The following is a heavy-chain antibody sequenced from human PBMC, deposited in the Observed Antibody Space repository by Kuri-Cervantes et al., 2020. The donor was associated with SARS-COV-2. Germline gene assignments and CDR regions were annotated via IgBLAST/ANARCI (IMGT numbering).Heavy chain of an antibody. CDR1: GFTFSSYS. V-gene: IGHV3-48*01. CDR3: AREVTIFGAVSRGFDP. J-gene: IGHJ5*02. Sequence: GESLKISCAASGFTFSSYSMNWVRQAPGKGLEWVSYISSSSSTIYYADSVKGRFTISRDNAKNSLYLQMNSLRAEDTAVYCCAREVTIFGAVSRGFDPWGQGTLVTVSS. CDR2: ISSSSSTI. D-gene: IGHD3-3*01.